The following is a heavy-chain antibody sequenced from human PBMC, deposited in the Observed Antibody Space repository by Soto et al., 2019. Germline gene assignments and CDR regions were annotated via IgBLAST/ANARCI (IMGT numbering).Heavy chain of an antibody. CDR3: ARVFWWLRYFDWTDYYYYGMDV. V-gene: IGHV1-18*01. D-gene: IGHD3-9*01. CDR2: ISAYNGNT. Sequence: QVQLVQSGAEVKKPGASVKVSCKASGYTFTSYGISWVRQAPGQGLEWMGWISAYNGNTNYAQKLQGRVTMTTDTSTSTAYMERRSRRSDDTAVYYCARVFWWLRYFDWTDYYYYGMDVLGQGTTVTVSS. CDR1: GYTFTSYG. J-gene: IGHJ6*02.